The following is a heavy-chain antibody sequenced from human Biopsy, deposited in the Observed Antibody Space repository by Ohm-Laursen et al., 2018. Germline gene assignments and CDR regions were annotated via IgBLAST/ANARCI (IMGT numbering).Heavy chain of an antibody. CDR2: MNTNTGNT. CDR1: GYTFTTYD. J-gene: IGHJ1*01. CDR3: PRGGSFLPSEYFHH. Sequence: VASAKVSRKASGYTFTTYDINSVRQATGQGLGWMGWMNTNTGNTGFAQKFQGRTTMTRNTSISTAYMELRSLRSDDTAVYYWPRGGSFLPSEYFHHWGQGTLVTVSS. D-gene: IGHD3-10*01. V-gene: IGHV1-8*01.